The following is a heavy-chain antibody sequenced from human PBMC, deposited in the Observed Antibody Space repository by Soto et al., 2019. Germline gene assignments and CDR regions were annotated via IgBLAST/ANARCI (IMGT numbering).Heavy chain of an antibody. Sequence: GGSLRLSCAASGFTFSSYWMSWVRQAPGKGLEWVANIKQDGSEKYYVDSVKGRFTISRDNAKNSLYLQMNSLRAEDTAVYYCARELGGTIFGVVPSYYMDVWGKGTTVTVSS. CDR1: GFTFSSYW. CDR2: IKQDGSEK. CDR3: ARELGGTIFGVVPSYYMDV. J-gene: IGHJ6*03. V-gene: IGHV3-7*01. D-gene: IGHD3-3*01.